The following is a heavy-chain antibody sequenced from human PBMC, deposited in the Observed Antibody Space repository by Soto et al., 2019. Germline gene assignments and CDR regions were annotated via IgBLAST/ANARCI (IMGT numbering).Heavy chain of an antibody. D-gene: IGHD5-18*01. CDR2: ISYDGSNK. V-gene: IGHV3-30-3*01. CDR1: GFTFSSYA. CDR3: ARCGSYGFVWFYYYAMDV. J-gene: IGHJ6*02. Sequence: QVQLVESGGGVVQPGRSLRLSCAASGFTFSSYAMHWVRQAPGKGLEWVAVISYDGSNKYYADSVKGRFTISRDNSKNSLYLQMSSLRAEDTAVYYCARCGSYGFVWFYYYAMDVWGQGTAVTVSS.